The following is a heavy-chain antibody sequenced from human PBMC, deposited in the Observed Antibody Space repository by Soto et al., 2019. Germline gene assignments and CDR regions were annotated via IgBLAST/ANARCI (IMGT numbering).Heavy chain of an antibody. D-gene: IGHD1-1*01. CDR1: GFTFSSYG. CDR2: IWYDGSNK. J-gene: IGHJ4*02. CDR3: GVQYDY. V-gene: IGHV3-33*01. Sequence: QVQLVESGGGVVQPGRSMRLSCAASGFTFSSYGMQWVRQAPDKGLEWVAVIWYDGSNKYYADSVKGRFTISRDNSRNTLYLQMNSLRAEDTAVYYFGVQYDYWGQGTLVTVSS.